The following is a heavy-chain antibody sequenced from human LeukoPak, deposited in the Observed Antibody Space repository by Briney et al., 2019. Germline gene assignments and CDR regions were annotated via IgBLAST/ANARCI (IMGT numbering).Heavy chain of an antibody. CDR2: IYYTGST. D-gene: IGHD3-22*01. V-gene: IGHV4-59*08. CDR1: GGSISSYY. Sequence: SETLSLTCTVSGGSISSYYWSWIRQSAGKGLEWIGRIYYTGSTNYNPSLKNRVTISLGTSENQFSLKLSSVTAADTAVYYCARHPSDSSGYYELDYWGQGTLVTVSS. J-gene: IGHJ4*02. CDR3: ARHPSDSSGYYELDY.